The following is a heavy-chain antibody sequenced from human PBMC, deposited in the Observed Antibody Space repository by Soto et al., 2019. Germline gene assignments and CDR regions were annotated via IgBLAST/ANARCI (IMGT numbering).Heavy chain of an antibody. V-gene: IGHV3-33*01. CDR3: ATLAGKKGFDV. CDR2: IWYDGTQK. Sequence: QVQLVESGGGVVQPGRSLRLSCAASGFTFSSYGMQWVRLAPGKGLEWVSVIWYDGTQKYYVDSVKGRFIVSRDKSKKTVYLQMDSLRGDDTAIYYCATLAGKKGFDVWGQGTVVTVSS. D-gene: IGHD6-13*01. CDR1: GFTFSSYG. J-gene: IGHJ3*01.